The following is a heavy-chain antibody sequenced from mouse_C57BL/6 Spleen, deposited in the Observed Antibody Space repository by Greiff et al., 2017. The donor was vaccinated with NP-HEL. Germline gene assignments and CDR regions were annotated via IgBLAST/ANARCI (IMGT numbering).Heavy chain of an antibody. CDR3: ARGGTTVVATPYYYAMDY. V-gene: IGHV1-50*01. D-gene: IGHD1-1*01. J-gene: IGHJ4*01. Sequence: VQLQQPGAELVKPGASVKLSCKASGYTFTSYWMQWVKQRPGQGLEWIGEIDPSDSYTNYNQKFKGKATLTVDTSSSTAYMQLSSLTSEDSAVYYCARGGTTVVATPYYYAMDYWGQGTSVTVSS. CDR1: GYTFTSYW. CDR2: IDPSDSYT.